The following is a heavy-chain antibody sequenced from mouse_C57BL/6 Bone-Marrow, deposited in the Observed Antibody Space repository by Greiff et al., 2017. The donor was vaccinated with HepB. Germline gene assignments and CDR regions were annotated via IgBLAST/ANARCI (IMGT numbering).Heavy chain of an antibody. CDR2: ISNGGGST. Sequence: EVQRVESGGGLVQPGGSLKLSCAASGFTFSDYYMYWVRQTPEKRLEWVAYISNGGGSTYYPDTVKGRFTISRDNAKNTLYLQMSRLKSEDTAMYYCARQIYWGQGTLVTVSA. V-gene: IGHV5-12*01. J-gene: IGHJ3*01. CDR1: GFTFSDYY. CDR3: ARQIY.